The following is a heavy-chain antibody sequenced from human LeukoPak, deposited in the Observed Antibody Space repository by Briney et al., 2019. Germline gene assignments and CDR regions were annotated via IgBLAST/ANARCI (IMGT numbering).Heavy chain of an antibody. Sequence: GGSLRLSCAASGFTFSSYAMSWVRQAPGKGLEWVSDISGSGGSTYYADSVKGRFTISRDNSKNTVYLQMNSLRAEDTAVYYCAKDFAVESGGDWFDPWGQGTLVTVSS. CDR1: GFTFSSYA. J-gene: IGHJ5*02. D-gene: IGHD1-26*01. V-gene: IGHV3-23*01. CDR3: AKDFAVESGGDWFDP. CDR2: ISGSGGST.